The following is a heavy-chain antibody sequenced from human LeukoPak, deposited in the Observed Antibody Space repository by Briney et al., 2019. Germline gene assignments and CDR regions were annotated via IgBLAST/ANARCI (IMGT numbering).Heavy chain of an antibody. J-gene: IGHJ4*02. Sequence: PGGSLRLSCAASGFTFSSYWMSWVRQAPGKGLEWVGNIKQDGSEKLYVDSVRGRFTISRDNAKNSLYLQMNSLRVEDTAVYYCARDLRVGAPVEDYWGQGTLVTVSS. D-gene: IGHD1-26*01. V-gene: IGHV3-7*01. CDR1: GFTFSSYW. CDR2: IKQDGSEK. CDR3: ARDLRVGAPVEDY.